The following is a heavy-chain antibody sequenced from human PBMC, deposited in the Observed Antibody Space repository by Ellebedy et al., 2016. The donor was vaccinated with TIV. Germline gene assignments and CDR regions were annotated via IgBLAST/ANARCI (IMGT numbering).Heavy chain of an antibody. CDR2: ISSSSSHT. Sequence: PGGSLRLSCAASGLTFSHYYMSWIRQAPGKGLEWVSHISSSSSHTNYADSVKGRFSISRDNAKNSVYLQMNSLRAEDTGIYFCAKGGGYCSSTTCRVTMDVWGQGTTVIVSS. D-gene: IGHD2-2*01. V-gene: IGHV3-11*06. CDR3: AKGGGYCSSTTCRVTMDV. J-gene: IGHJ6*02. CDR1: GLTFSHYY.